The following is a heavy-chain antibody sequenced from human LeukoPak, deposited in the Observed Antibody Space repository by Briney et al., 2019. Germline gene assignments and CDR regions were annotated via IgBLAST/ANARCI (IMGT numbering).Heavy chain of an antibody. D-gene: IGHD2-21*01. J-gene: IGHJ4*02. CDR3: ARDGLAYCGGDCFSS. V-gene: IGHV1-2*02. CDR1: GYTFTGYY. Sequence: ASVKVSCKASGYTFTGYYMYWVRQAPGQGLEWMGWINPNSGGTNYAQKFQGRVTMTRDPSISTAYMELSRLRSDDTAVYYCARDGLAYCGGDCFSSWGQGTLVTVSS. CDR2: INPNSGGT.